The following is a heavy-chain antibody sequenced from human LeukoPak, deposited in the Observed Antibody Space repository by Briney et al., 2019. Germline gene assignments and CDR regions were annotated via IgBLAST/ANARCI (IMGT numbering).Heavy chain of an antibody. CDR2: INGDGTGT. Sequence: EGSLTLSCAASGFTFSTFWMHWVRQAPGKGLVWVSRINGDGTGTSYADSVKGRFTISRDNAKNTLYLQMNSLRAEDTAVYYCARRITGALDSWGQGALVSASS. CDR1: GFTFSTFW. V-gene: IGHV3-74*01. D-gene: IGHD2-15*01. J-gene: IGHJ5*01. CDR3: ARRITGALDS.